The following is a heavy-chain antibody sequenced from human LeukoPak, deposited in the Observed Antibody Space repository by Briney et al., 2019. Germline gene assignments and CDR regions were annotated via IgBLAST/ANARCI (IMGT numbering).Heavy chain of an antibody. CDR3: AKDPERWLHPTGMDV. Sequence: AGGSLRLSCAASGFTFSSYGMHWVRQAPGKGLEWVAVISYDGSNKYYADSVKGRFTISRDNSKNTLYLQMNSLRAEDTAVYYCAKDPERWLHPTGMDVWGQGTTVTVSS. V-gene: IGHV3-30*18. J-gene: IGHJ6*02. CDR2: ISYDGSNK. CDR1: GFTFSSYG. D-gene: IGHD5-24*01.